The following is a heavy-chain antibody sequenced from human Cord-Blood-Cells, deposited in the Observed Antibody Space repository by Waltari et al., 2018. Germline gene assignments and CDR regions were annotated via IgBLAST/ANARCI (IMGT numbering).Heavy chain of an antibody. CDR2: IKQDGSEK. CDR3: ARSSIAADWYFDL. V-gene: IGHV3-7*01. D-gene: IGHD6-13*01. Sequence: EVQLVESGGDLVQPGGSLRLSCAASGFTFSSYWMSWVRQAPGKGLGWVANIKQDGSEKYYVDSVKGRFTISRDNAKNSLYLQMNSLRAEDTAVYYCARSSIAADWYFDLWGRGTLVTVSS. J-gene: IGHJ2*01. CDR1: GFTFSSYW.